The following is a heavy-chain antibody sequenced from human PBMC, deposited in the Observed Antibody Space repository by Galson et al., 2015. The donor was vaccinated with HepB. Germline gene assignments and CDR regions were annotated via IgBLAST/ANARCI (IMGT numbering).Heavy chain of an antibody. V-gene: IGHV3-30-3*01. CDR3: ARGGQDYGHYYFDY. D-gene: IGHD4-17*01. CDR1: GFTFSSYA. J-gene: IGHJ4*02. CDR2: ISYDGSNK. Sequence: SLRLSCAASGFTFSSYAMHWVRQAPGKGLEWVAVISYDGSNKYYADSVKGRFTISRDNSKNTLYLQMNSLRAEDTAVYYCARGGQDYGHYYFDYWGQGTLVTVSS.